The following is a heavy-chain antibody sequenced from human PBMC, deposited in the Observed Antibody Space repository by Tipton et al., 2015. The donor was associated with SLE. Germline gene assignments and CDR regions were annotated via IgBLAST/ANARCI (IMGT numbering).Heavy chain of an antibody. CDR1: GGSISSSSYY. D-gene: IGHD2-15*01. CDR2: IYTSGST. V-gene: IGHV4-61*02. CDR3: AREPANCSGGSCSDY. Sequence: TLSLTCTVSGGSISSSSYYWSWIRQPAGKGLEWIGRIYTSGSTNYNPSLKSRVTMSVDTSKNQFSLKLSSVTAADTAVYYCAREPANCSGGSCSDYWGQGTLVTVSS. J-gene: IGHJ4*02.